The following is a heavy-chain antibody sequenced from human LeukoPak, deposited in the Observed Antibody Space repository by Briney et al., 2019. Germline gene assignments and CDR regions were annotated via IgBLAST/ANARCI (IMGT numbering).Heavy chain of an antibody. CDR3: ARVLLGATTINYYYYYMDV. CDR1: GFSFSSYS. J-gene: IGHJ6*03. D-gene: IGHD1-26*01. CDR2: ITSRSSYI. Sequence: GGSLRLSCAASGFSFSSYSMNWVRQAPGKGLEGVSSITSRSSYINYADSATGRFTISRDNAKNSVYLQMNSLRAEDTAVYYCARVLLGATTINYYYYYMDVWGKGTTVTVSS. V-gene: IGHV3-21*01.